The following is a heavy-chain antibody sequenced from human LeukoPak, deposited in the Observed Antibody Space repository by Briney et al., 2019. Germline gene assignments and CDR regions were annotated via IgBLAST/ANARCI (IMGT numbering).Heavy chain of an antibody. D-gene: IGHD6-13*01. CDR3: ASVYVAADWFDP. V-gene: IGHV4-59*08. Sequence: SETLSLTCTVPGGSISSYYWSWIRQPPGKGLEWIGYIYYSGSTNYNPSLKSRVTISVDTSKNQFSLKLSSVTAADTAVYYCASVYVAADWFDPWGQGTLVTVSS. CDR1: GGSISSYY. CDR2: IYYSGST. J-gene: IGHJ5*02.